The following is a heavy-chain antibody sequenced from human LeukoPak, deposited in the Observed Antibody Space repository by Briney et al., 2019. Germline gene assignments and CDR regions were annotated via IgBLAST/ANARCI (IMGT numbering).Heavy chain of an antibody. J-gene: IGHJ4*02. CDR3: AKDPTHYRVWDYYETVGLSY. D-gene: IGHD3-22*01. CDR1: GFTFSSYG. V-gene: IGHV3-30*02. Sequence: GGSLRLSCAASGFTFSSYGMHWVRQAPGKGLEWVAFIRYDGSNKYYADSVKGRFTISRDNSKNTLNLHMNSLRAEDTAVYYCAKDPTHYRVWDYYETVGLSYWGQGTLVTVSS. CDR2: IRYDGSNK.